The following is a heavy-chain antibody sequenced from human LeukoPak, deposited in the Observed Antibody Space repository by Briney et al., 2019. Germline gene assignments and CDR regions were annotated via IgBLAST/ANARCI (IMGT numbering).Heavy chain of an antibody. J-gene: IGHJ4*02. V-gene: IGHV3-21*01. CDR3: VRDFEYQLLFDY. CDR2: IISGNTDI. D-gene: IGHD2-2*01. Sequence: GGSLRLSCAASGFTFSSYSMSWVRQAPGKGLKWVSSIISGNTDIYYADSVKGRFTISRDNAKNSLYLQMHSLRAEDTVVYYCVRDFEYQLLFDYWGQGTLVTVSS. CDR1: GFTFSSYS.